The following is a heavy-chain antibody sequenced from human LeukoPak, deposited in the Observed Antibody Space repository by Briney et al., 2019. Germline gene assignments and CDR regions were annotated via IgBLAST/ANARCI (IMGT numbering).Heavy chain of an antibody. V-gene: IGHV4-59*08. CDR3: ARHVPSTSSDAFDI. CDR2: IYYTGST. J-gene: IGHJ3*02. Sequence: SETLSLTCTVSGVSISSYYWSWIRQPPGKGLEWIGYIYYTGSTIYNPSLKRRVTISVDTSKNQFSLKLSSVTAADTAVYYCARHVPSTSSDAFDIWGQGTMVTVSS. CDR1: GVSISSYY.